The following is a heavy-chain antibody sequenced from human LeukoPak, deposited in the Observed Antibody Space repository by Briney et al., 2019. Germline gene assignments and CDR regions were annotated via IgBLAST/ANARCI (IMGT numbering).Heavy chain of an antibody. V-gene: IGHV1-18*01. J-gene: IGHJ5*02. CDR3: ARGLAGYYDILTGYYNPGNWFHP. CDR2: ISGYNGNT. D-gene: IGHD3-9*01. Sequence: RASVKVSCKASGYTFTSYGISWVRQAPGQGLEWMGWISGYNGNTNYAQKLQGRVTMTTDTSTSTAYMELRSLRSDDTAVYYCARGLAGYYDILTGYYNPGNWFHPWGQGTLVTVSS. CDR1: GYTFTSYG.